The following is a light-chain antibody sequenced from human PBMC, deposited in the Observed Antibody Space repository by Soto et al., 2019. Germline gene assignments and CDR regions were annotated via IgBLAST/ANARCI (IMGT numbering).Light chain of an antibody. CDR3: HQYKTYWT. Sequence: DIQMTQSPSTLSASVGDRVTITCRASHSVSSWLAWYQQKPGKAPKLLIYKASSLHSGVPSRFSGSGSGTEFTLTISSLQPDDFATYYCHQYKTYWTFGHGTKVEMK. V-gene: IGKV1-5*03. CDR2: KAS. J-gene: IGKJ1*01. CDR1: HSVSSW.